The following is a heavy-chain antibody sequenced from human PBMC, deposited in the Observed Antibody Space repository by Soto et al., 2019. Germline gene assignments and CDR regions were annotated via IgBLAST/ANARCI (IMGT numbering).Heavy chain of an antibody. Sequence: GSLRLSCSPSGFTFRSFTMNWVRQAPGKGLEWVSTISSNSAYIYYTDALRGRFTISRDNAKNSLHLQMNSLRAEDTAVYYCTRDASRDSSARGWFDPWGPGTLVTVSS. CDR2: ISSNSAYI. D-gene: IGHD6-13*01. CDR1: GFTFRSFT. V-gene: IGHV3-21*01. J-gene: IGHJ5*02. CDR3: TRDASRDSSARGWFDP.